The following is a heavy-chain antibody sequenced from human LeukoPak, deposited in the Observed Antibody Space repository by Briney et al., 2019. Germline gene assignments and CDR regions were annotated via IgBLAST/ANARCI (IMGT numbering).Heavy chain of an antibody. CDR1: GLTFSSYG. CDR3: RSYYYDSSGSYFDY. V-gene: IGHV3-30*03. CDR2: ISNDGSNK. Sequence: PGRSLRLSCAASGLTFSSYGMHGVRQAPGKGLEWVAGISNDGSNKYYGDSVKGRFTISRDNSKNTLYLQMNSLRAEDTAVFYCRSYYYDSSGSYFDYWGQGTLVTVSS. J-gene: IGHJ4*02. D-gene: IGHD3-22*01.